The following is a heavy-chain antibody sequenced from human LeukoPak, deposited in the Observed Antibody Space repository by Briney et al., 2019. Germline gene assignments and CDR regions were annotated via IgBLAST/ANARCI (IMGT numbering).Heavy chain of an antibody. J-gene: IGHJ4*02. Sequence: GGSLRLSCAASGFTFSDYSMNWVRQAPGKGLEWVSSISSSSSYIFYADSVRGRFSISRDNAKNSLYLQMNSPRAEDTAVYYCATNYYGSGTYPLEGYWGQGTLVTVSS. V-gene: IGHV3-21*01. CDR1: GFTFSDYS. CDR3: ATNYYGSGTYPLEGY. CDR2: ISSSSSYI. D-gene: IGHD3-10*01.